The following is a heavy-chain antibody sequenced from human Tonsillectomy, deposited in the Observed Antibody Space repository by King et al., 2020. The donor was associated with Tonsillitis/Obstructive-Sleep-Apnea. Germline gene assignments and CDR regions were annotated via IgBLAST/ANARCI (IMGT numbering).Heavy chain of an antibody. CDR1: GFTISNAW. CDR2: IKSKTDGGTT. CDR3: GRVDV. V-gene: IGHV3-15*01. J-gene: IGHJ6*02. Sequence: VQLVESGGGLVKPGGSLRISCAAAGFTISNAWRSWVLQAPGKGGEWGGCIKSKTDGGTTDYDAPVKGRFTISKDDTKNTLYLKMNSLKTEDTAVYYCGRVDVWGQGTMVTVSS.